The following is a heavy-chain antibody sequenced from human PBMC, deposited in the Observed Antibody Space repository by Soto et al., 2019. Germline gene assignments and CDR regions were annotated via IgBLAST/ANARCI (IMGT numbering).Heavy chain of an antibody. J-gene: IGHJ5*02. CDR2: IIPILGIA. V-gene: IGHV1-69*04. CDR3: ARENALNWFDP. D-gene: IGHD2-2*01. Sequence: GASVKVSCKASGYTFTSYGISWVRQAPGQGLEWMGRIIPILGIANYAQKFQGRVTITADKSTSTAYMELSSLRSEDTAVYYCARENALNWFDPWGQGTLVTVLL. CDR1: GYTFTSYG.